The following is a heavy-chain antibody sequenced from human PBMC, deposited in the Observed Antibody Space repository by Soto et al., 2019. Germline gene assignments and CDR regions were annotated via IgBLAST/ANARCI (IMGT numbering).Heavy chain of an antibody. J-gene: IGHJ3*02. V-gene: IGHV3-23*01. CDR2: VYDLDGT. Sequence: GGSLRLSCAASGFTFSTYPMSWVRQAQRKGPEWVSGVYDLDGTYYADSVRGRFTTSIGSSRTTLYLHMRDLRPEDTALYFCATWHLREHAYDIWGQGTMVTVSS. CDR1: GFTFSTYP. D-gene: IGHD5-12*01. CDR3: ATWHLREHAYDI.